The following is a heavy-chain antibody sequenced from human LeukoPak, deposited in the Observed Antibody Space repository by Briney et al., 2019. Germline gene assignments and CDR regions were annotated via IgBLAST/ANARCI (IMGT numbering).Heavy chain of an antibody. CDR1: GYTFTSYW. D-gene: IGHD3-16*02. CDR3: ARRYQQQDLRYFDL. J-gene: IGHJ2*01. V-gene: IGHV5-51*01. CDR2: IYPGDSDT. Sequence: GESLKISCKGSGYTFTSYWIGWVRQMPGKGLEWMGIIYPGDSDTRYSPSFQGQVTISADKSITTAYLQWSSLKASDTAMYYCARRYQQQDLRYFDLWGRGTLVAVSS.